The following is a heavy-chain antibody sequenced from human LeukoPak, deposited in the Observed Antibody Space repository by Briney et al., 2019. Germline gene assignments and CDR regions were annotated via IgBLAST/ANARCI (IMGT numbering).Heavy chain of an antibody. CDR2: INHSGST. CDR3: ARGRRYCSSTSCYPYYYYGMDV. J-gene: IGHJ6*02. V-gene: IGHV4-34*01. Sequence: SETLSLTCAVYGGSFSGYYWSWIRQPPGKGLEWIGEINHSGSTNYNPSLKSRVTISVDTSKNQFSLKLSSVTAADTAVYYCARGRRYCSSTSCYPYYYYGMDVWGQGTTVTVSS. D-gene: IGHD2-2*01. CDR1: GGSFSGYY.